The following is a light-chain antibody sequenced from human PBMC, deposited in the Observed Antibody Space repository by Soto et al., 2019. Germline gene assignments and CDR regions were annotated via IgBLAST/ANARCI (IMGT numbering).Light chain of an antibody. Sequence: QSALTQPASVAGSPGQSITISCTGTGSDIGRSDFVSWFQQLPGSVPTLVIYEVTGRPSGTSDRFSGSKSGNTASLTISGLQPEDEADYYCISCTSVNTRCVFGSGTKLTVL. CDR1: GSDIGRSDF. CDR3: ISCTSVNTRCV. V-gene: IGLV2-14*01. J-gene: IGLJ1*01. CDR2: EVT.